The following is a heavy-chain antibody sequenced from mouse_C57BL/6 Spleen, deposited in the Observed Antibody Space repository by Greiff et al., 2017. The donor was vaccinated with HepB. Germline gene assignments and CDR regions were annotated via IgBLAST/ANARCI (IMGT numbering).Heavy chain of an antibody. Sequence: VQLQQPGAELVRPGSSVKLSCKASGYTFTSYWMHWVKQRPIQGLEWIGNIDPSDSETHYNQKFKDKATLTVDKSSSTAYMQLKRLTSEDPAVYYRARLDLGPGDYWGQGTTLTVSS. D-gene: IGHD4-1*01. J-gene: IGHJ2*01. CDR2: IDPSDSET. V-gene: IGHV1-52*01. CDR1: GYTFTSYW. CDR3: ARLDLGPGDY.